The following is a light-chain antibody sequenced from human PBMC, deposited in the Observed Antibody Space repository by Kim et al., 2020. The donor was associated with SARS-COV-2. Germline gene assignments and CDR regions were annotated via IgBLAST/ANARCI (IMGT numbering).Light chain of an antibody. Sequence: SSELTQDPAVSVALGQTVRITCQGDSLRSYYASWYQQKPGQAPVLVIYGKNNRPSGIPDRFSGSSSGNTASLTITGAQAEDEADYYCNSRDSSGYFYVFG. J-gene: IGLJ1*01. V-gene: IGLV3-19*01. CDR1: SLRSYY. CDR3: NSRDSSGYFYV. CDR2: GKN.